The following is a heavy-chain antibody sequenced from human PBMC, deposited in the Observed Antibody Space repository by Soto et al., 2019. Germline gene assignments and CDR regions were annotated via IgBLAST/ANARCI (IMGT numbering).Heavy chain of an antibody. CDR3: ARRDTVRRHYYYYYGMDV. J-gene: IGHJ6*02. CDR2: ISAYNGNT. D-gene: IGHD4-17*01. Sequence: ASVKVSCKASGYTFTSYGISWVRQAPGQGLEWMGWISAYNGNTNYAQKLQGRVTMTTDTSTSTAYMELRSLRSDDTAVYYCARRDTVRRHYYYYYGMDVWGPGTTVTVYS. CDR1: GYTFTSYG. V-gene: IGHV1-18*01.